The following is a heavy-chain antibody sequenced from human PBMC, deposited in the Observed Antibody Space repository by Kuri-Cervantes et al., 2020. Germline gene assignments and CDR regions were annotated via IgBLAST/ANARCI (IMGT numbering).Heavy chain of an antibody. D-gene: IGHD5-12*01. Sequence: SVILCLTCAVSGGSISSGGYSWSWIRQPPGKGLEWIGYIYHSGSTYYNPSLKSRDTIPVDRSKNQFYLKLSTVTAADTAVYYCAREDGYELDAFDIWGQGTMVTVSS. CDR2: IYHSGST. V-gene: IGHV4-30-2*01. CDR3: AREDGYELDAFDI. J-gene: IGHJ3*02. CDR1: GGSISSGGYS.